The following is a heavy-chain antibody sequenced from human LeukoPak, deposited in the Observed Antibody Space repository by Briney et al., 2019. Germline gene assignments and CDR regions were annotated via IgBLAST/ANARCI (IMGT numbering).Heavy chain of an antibody. D-gene: IGHD6-19*01. CDR2: ISSSSSYI. CDR1: GFTFSSYS. J-gene: IGHJ4*02. CDR3: ARAIIAVAGTFDY. Sequence: AGGSLRLSCAASGFTFSSYSMNWVRQAPGKGLDRVSSISSSSSYIYYADSVKGRFTISRDNAKNSLYLQMNSLRAEDTAVYYCARAIIAVAGTFDYWGQGTLVTVSS. V-gene: IGHV3-21*01.